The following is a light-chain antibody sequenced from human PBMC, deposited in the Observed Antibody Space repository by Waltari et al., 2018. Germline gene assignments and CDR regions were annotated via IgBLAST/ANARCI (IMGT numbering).Light chain of an antibody. J-gene: IGKJ5*01. CDR1: QSIGRS. V-gene: IGKV6-21*02. CDR2: YAS. Sequence: EIVLTQSPDFQSVTPKEKVTITCRASQSIGRSLHWYQRKPGQSPNLLIKYASQSISGVPSRFSGSGSGTDVTLTITRLEAEDAATYFCHQSSKLPITFGQGTRLEI. CDR3: HQSSKLPIT.